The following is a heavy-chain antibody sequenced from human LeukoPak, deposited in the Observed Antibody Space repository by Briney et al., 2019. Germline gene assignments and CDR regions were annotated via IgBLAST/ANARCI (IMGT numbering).Heavy chain of an antibody. CDR3: ARDTERELGGGDLPGYFDY. CDR1: GYNFTDYG. Sequence: ASVKVSCKASGYNFTDYGITWVRQAPGQGLEWMGWINIYNANTDYAQNLRDRVTMTTDISTRTAFMELSSLRSDDTAIYYCARDTERELGGGDLPGYFDYWGQGTLVTVSS. CDR2: INIYNANT. V-gene: IGHV1-18*01. J-gene: IGHJ4*02. D-gene: IGHD3-16*01.